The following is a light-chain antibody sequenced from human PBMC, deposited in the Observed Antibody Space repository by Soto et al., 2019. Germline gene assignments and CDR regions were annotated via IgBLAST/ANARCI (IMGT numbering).Light chain of an antibody. Sequence: QSALTQPASVSGSPGQSITISCTGTSSDVGGYNYVSWYQQHPGKAPKLMIYDVSNRPPGLSNRFSGSKSGNTASLTISGLQAEDEADYYCSSYTSSSPYVFGTGTKLTVL. CDR1: SSDVGGYNY. CDR3: SSYTSSSPYV. V-gene: IGLV2-14*01. J-gene: IGLJ1*01. CDR2: DVS.